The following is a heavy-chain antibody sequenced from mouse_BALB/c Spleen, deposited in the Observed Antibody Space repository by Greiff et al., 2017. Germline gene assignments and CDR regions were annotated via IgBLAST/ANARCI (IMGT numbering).Heavy chain of an antibody. CDR3: ARHYYGSRDWYFDV. J-gene: IGHJ1*01. V-gene: IGHV5-17*02. CDR1: GFTFSSFG. Sequence: EVQGVESGGGLVQPGGSRKLSCAASGFTFSSFGMHWVRQAPEKGLEWVAYISSGSSTIYYADTVKGRFTISRDNPKNTLFLQMTSLRSEDTAMYYCARHYYGSRDWYFDVWGAGTTVTVSS. CDR2: ISSGSSTI. D-gene: IGHD1-1*01.